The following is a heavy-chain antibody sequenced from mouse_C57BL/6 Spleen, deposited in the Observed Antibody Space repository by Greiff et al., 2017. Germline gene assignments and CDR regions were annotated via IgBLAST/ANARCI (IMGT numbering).Heavy chain of an antibody. CDR1: GYTFTSYW. J-gene: IGHJ4*01. Sequence: QVQLQQSGTELVKPGASVKLSCKASGYTFTSYWMHWVKQRPGQGLEWIGNINPSNGGTNYNEKFKSKATLTVDKSSSTAYMQLSSLTSEDSAVYYCARPGEETFYAMDYWGQGTSVTVSS. V-gene: IGHV1-53*01. CDR3: ARPGEETFYAMDY. CDR2: INPSNGGT.